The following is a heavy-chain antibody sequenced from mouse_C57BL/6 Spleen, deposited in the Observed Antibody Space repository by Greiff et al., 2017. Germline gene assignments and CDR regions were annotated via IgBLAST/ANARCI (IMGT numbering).Heavy chain of an antibody. CDR1: GFTFSSYA. J-gene: IGHJ3*01. CDR2: ISDGGSYT. V-gene: IGHV5-4*01. Sequence: EVMLVESGGGLVKPGGSLKLSCAASGFTFSSYAMSWVRQTPEKRLEWVATISDGGSYTYYPDNVKGRFTISRDNAKNNLYLQMSHLKSEDTAMYYCARDSGPAWFAYWGQGTLVTVSA. CDR3: ARDSGPAWFAY.